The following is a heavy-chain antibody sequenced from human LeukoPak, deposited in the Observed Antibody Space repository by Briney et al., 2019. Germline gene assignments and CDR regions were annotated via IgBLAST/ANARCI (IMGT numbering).Heavy chain of an antibody. CDR1: GFTFSSHG. J-gene: IGHJ5*02. Sequence: PGGSLRLSCAASGFTFSSHGMNWVRQAPGKGLEWVSGISGSGGRTYYADSVKGRFTISRDNSNHMLYLQMNSLIAEDTAVYYCARSGAVGNWFDPWGQGTLVTVSS. D-gene: IGHD2-15*01. CDR2: ISGSGGRT. CDR3: ARSGAVGNWFDP. V-gene: IGHV3-23*01.